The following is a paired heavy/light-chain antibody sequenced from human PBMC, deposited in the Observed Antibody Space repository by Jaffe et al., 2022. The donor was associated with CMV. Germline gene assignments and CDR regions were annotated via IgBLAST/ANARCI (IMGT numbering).Heavy chain of an antibody. CDR3: ARASGSYGYPPRQFYYYYYYMDV. Sequence: EVQLVESGGGLVKPGGSLRLSCAASGFTFSSYSMNWVRQAPGKGLEWVSSISSSSSYIYYADSVKGRFTISRDNAKNSLYLQMNSLRAEDTAVYYCARASGSYGYPPRQFYYYYYYMDVWGKGTTVTVSS. D-gene: IGHD5-18*01. V-gene: IGHV3-21*01. J-gene: IGHJ6*03. CDR1: GFTFSSYS. CDR2: ISSSSSYI.
Light chain of an antibody. CDR3: QQSYSTLTWT. Sequence: DIQMTQSPSSLSASVGDRVTITCRASQSISSYLNWYQQKPGKAPKLLIYAASSLQSGVPSRFSGSGSGTDFTLTISSLQPEDFATYYCQQSYSTLTWTFGQGTKVEIK. V-gene: IGKV1-39*01. CDR1: QSISSY. J-gene: IGKJ1*01. CDR2: AAS.